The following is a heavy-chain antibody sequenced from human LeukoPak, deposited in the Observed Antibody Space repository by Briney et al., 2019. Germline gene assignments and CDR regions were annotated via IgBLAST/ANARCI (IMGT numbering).Heavy chain of an antibody. Sequence: GGSLRLSCVVSGFTISSHSMNWVRQAPGKGLEWVSSISENSKDIFYVDSVKGRFTISRDNAKNSLYLQMNSLRAEDTAVYYCARGRRYSGYGFDYWGQGTLVTVSS. CDR3: ARGRRYSGYGFDY. V-gene: IGHV3-21*01. CDR1: GFTISSHS. J-gene: IGHJ4*02. D-gene: IGHD5-12*01. CDR2: ISENSKDI.